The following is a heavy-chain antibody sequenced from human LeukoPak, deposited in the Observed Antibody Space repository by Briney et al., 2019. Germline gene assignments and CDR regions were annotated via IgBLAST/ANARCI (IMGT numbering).Heavy chain of an antibody. CDR3: ARALLTSYYYGMDV. V-gene: IGHV3-30*03. J-gene: IGHJ6*02. CDR1: GFTFSSYG. CDR2: ISYDGSNK. Sequence: PGGSLRLSCAASGFTFSSYGMHWVRQAPGKGLEWVAVISYDGSNKYYADSVKGRFTISRDNSKNTLYLQMNSLRAEDTAVYYCARALLTSYYYGMDVWGQGTTVTVSS. D-gene: IGHD2-8*01.